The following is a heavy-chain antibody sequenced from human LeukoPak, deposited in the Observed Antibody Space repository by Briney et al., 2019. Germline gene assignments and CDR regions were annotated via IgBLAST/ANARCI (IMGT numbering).Heavy chain of an antibody. V-gene: IGHV4-39*07. CDR2: IYYSGTT. J-gene: IGHJ4*02. D-gene: IGHD3-10*01. Sequence: SETLSLTCTVSGGSISSRGYYWGWIRQPPGKGLEWIGTIYYSGTTYYNPSLKSRVTISVDTSKNQFSLKLSSVTAADTAVYYCARLYGSAIVDYWGQGTLVTVSS. CDR3: ARLYGSAIVDY. CDR1: GGSISSRGYY.